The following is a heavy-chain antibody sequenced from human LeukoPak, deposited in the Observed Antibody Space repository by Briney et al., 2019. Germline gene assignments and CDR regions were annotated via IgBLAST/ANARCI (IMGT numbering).Heavy chain of an antibody. CDR2: ISSSGSTI. CDR3: ARDCSSTSCYGGDRYYYYGMDV. J-gene: IGHJ6*02. V-gene: IGHV3-48*03. D-gene: IGHD2-2*01. CDR1: GFTFSSYE. Sequence: GGSLRLSCAASGFTFSSYEMNWVRQAPGKGLEWVSYISSSGSTIYYADSVKGRFTISRDNAKNSLYLQMNSLRAEDTAVYYCARDCSSTSCYGGDRYYYYGMDVWDQGTTVTVSS.